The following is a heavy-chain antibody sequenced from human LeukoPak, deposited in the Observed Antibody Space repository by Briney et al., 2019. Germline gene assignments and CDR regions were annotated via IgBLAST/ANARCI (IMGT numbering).Heavy chain of an antibody. J-gene: IGHJ4*02. Sequence: ASVKVSCKDSGYTFTSFGLSWMRQAPGQGLEWMGWISPHNGNTNYAQKLQGRVTMTADTSTRTAYMELRSLRSDDTAVYYCAIRTGSYPYYSDYWGQGTLVTVSS. CDR2: ISPHNGNT. CDR1: GYTFTSFG. D-gene: IGHD1-26*01. CDR3: AIRTGSYPYYSDY. V-gene: IGHV1-18*01.